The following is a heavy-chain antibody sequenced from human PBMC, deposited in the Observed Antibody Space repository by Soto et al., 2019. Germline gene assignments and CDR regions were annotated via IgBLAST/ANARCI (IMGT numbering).Heavy chain of an antibody. CDR3: ARDRSLLWFGELSDGMDV. CDR2: IYPGDSDT. CDR1: GYSFTSYW. V-gene: IGHV5-51*01. D-gene: IGHD3-10*01. J-gene: IGHJ6*02. Sequence: PGESLKISCKGSGYSFTSYWIGWVRQMPGKGLEWMGIIYPGDSDTRYSPSFQGQVTISADKSISTAYLQWSSLRAEDTAVYYCARDRSLLWFGELSDGMDVWGQGTTVTVSS.